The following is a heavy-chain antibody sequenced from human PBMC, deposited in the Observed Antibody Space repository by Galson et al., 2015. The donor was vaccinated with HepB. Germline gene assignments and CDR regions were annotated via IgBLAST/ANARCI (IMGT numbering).Heavy chain of an antibody. CDR2: IKSKTDGGTT. J-gene: IGHJ4*02. D-gene: IGHD3-22*01. CDR3: TTDANAMIVVVSV. CDR1: GFTFSNAW. V-gene: IGHV3-15*01. Sequence: SLRLSCAASGFTFSNAWMSWVRQAPGKGLEWVGRIKSKTDGGTTDYAAPVKGRFTISRDDSKNTLYLQMNSLKTEDTAVYYCTTDANAMIVVVSVWGQGTLVTVSS.